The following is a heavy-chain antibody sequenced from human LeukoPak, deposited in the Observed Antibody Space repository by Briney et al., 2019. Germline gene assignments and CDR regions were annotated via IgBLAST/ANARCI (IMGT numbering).Heavy chain of an antibody. Sequence: SQTLSLTCTVSGDSTNRNIYYWSWIRQHPGKGLEWIGYIYYSGRSYYNPSLRSRATISFDTSKTQFSLNLTSVTAADTAIYYCARQTPHPVTAAPGPFDIWGQGTMVTVSS. V-gene: IGHV4-31*03. D-gene: IGHD5-18*01. CDR2: IYYSGRS. J-gene: IGHJ3*02. CDR1: GDSTNRNIYY. CDR3: ARQTPHPVTAAPGPFDI.